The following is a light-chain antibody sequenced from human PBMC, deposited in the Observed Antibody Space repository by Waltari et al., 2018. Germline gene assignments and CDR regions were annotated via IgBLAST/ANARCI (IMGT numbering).Light chain of an antibody. J-gene: IGKJ1*01. V-gene: IGKV3D-20*01. CDR3: QQYGSSPPT. CDR2: DAS. Sequence: DIVLTQSPATLSLSPGERATLPCGASQSVSSSYLAWYQQKPGLAPRLLIYDASSRATGIPDRFSGIGSGTDFTLTISRLEPEDFAVYYCQQYGSSPPTFGQGTKVEIK. CDR1: QSVSSSY.